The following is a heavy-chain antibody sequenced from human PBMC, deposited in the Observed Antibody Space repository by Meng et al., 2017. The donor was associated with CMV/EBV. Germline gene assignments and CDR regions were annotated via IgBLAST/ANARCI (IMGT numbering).Heavy chain of an antibody. CDR3: ARSIVGVVIALDY. J-gene: IGHJ4*02. Sequence: GGPLRLSCAASGFTFSSYSMNWVRQAPGKGLEWVSSISSSSSYIYYADSVKGRFTISRDNAKNSLYLQMNSLRAEDTAVYYCARSIVGVVIALDYWGQGTLVTVSS. CDR1: GFTFSSYS. CDR2: ISSSSSYI. V-gene: IGHV3-21*01. D-gene: IGHD2-21*01.